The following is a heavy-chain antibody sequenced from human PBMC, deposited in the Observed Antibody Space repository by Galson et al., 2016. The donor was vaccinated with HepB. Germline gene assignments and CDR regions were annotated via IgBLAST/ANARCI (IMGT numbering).Heavy chain of an antibody. CDR2: IDPSASYT. J-gene: IGHJ6*02. Sequence: QSGAEVKKPGESLRISCKGSGYYFTTYWISWVRQMPGKGLEWMGRIDPSASYTNYSPSFQGHVPISADKSISTAYLQCSSLKASDTAMYYCARPPRGGFHRKYGMDVWGQGTTVTVSS. D-gene: IGHD2/OR15-2a*01. V-gene: IGHV5-10-1*01. CDR3: ARPPRGGFHRKYGMDV. CDR1: GYYFTTYW.